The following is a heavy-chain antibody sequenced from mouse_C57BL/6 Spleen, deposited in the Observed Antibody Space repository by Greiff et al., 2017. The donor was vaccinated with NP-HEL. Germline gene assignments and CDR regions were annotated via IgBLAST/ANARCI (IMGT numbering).Heavy chain of an antibody. CDR1: GYTFTSYW. Sequence: QVQLQQPGAELVKPGASVKLSCKASGYTFTSYWMHWVKQRPGQGLEWIGMIHPNSGSTNYNEKFKSKATLTVDKSSSTAYMQLSSLTSEDSAVYYCARSTMITYYFDDWGQGTTLTVSS. CDR2: IHPNSGST. D-gene: IGHD2-4*01. J-gene: IGHJ2*01. V-gene: IGHV1-64*01. CDR3: ARSTMITYYFDD.